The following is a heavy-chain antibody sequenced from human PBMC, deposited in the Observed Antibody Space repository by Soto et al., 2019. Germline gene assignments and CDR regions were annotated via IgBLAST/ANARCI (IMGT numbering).Heavy chain of an antibody. CDR1: GYTFTSDA. CDR3: ARLIGDYPGSFDY. CDR2: INAGNGNT. J-gene: IGHJ4*02. V-gene: IGHV1-3*01. D-gene: IGHD4-17*01. Sequence: ASVKVSCKASGYTFTSDAMHWVRQAPGQRLEWMGWINAGNGNTKYSQKFQGRVTITRDTSASTAYMELSSLRSEDTAVYYCARLIGDYPGSFDYWGQGTLVTVSS.